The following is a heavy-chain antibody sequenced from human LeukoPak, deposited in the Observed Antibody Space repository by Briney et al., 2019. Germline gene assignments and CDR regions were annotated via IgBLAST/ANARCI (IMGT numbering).Heavy chain of an antibody. J-gene: IGHJ4*02. D-gene: IGHD1-26*01. CDR3: AKRGLDSGSYYFDY. V-gene: IGHV3-23*01. CDR2: ISGSGSST. Sequence: QPGGSLRLSCAASGFTFSSEAMSGVPQAPGKALEGVSAISGSGSSTYYADSVKGRFTISRDNSRNTLYLQMSGLRAEDTAVYYCAKRGLDSGSYYFDYWGQGTLVTVSS. CDR1: GFTFSSEA.